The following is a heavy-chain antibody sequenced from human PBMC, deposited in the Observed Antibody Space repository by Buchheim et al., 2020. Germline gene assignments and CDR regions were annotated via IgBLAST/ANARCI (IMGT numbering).Heavy chain of an antibody. Sequence: EVQLVESGGGLVQPGGSLRLSCAASGFSFSTSWMHWVRQAPGKGLVWVSRINSDGSGTIYADSVKGRFTISRDNAKNTLFLQMNSLRAEDTAIYYRTRDSTSGSYDYWGQGTL. CDR2: INSDGSGT. J-gene: IGHJ4*02. CDR1: GFSFSTSW. D-gene: IGHD3-10*01. V-gene: IGHV3-74*01. CDR3: TRDSTSGSYDY.